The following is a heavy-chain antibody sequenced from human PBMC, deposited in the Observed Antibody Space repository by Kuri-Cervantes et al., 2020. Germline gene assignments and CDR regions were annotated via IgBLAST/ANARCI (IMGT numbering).Heavy chain of an antibody. Sequence: GESLKISCAASGFTFSSYSMNWVRQAPGKGLEWVSSISSISSYIYYADSVKGRFTISRDNTKNSLYLQMNSLRAEDTALYYCAKDTPMGYYGMDVWGQGTTVTVSS. CDR3: AKDTPMGYYGMDV. CDR1: GFTFSSYS. D-gene: IGHD2-8*01. CDR2: ISSISSYI. V-gene: IGHV3-21*04. J-gene: IGHJ6*02.